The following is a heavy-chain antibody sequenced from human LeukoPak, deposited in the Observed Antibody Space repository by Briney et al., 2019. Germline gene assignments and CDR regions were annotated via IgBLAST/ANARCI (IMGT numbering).Heavy chain of an antibody. V-gene: IGHV4-39*02. CDR3: ARDREKYYYDSSGYFGHAFDI. J-gene: IGHJ3*02. CDR1: GGSISSSSYY. D-gene: IGHD3-22*01. CDR2: IYYSGST. Sequence: SETLSLTCTVSGGSISSSSYYWGWIRQPPGKGLEWIGSIYYSGSTYYNPSLKSRVTISVDTSKNRFSLKLSSVTAADTAVYYCARDREKYYYDSSGYFGHAFDIWGQGTMVTVSS.